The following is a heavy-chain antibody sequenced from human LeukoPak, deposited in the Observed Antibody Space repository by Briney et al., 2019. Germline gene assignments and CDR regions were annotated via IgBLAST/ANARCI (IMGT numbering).Heavy chain of an antibody. Sequence: ASVKVSCKASGYTFTSYYMHWVRQAPGQGLEWMGIINPSGGSTSYAQKLQGRVTMTTDTSTSTAYMELRSLRSDDTAVYYCARGGWRGSPYNFDYWGQGTLVTVSS. CDR1: GYTFTSYY. V-gene: IGHV1-46*01. CDR3: ARGGWRGSPYNFDY. J-gene: IGHJ4*02. D-gene: IGHD1-26*01. CDR2: INPSGGST.